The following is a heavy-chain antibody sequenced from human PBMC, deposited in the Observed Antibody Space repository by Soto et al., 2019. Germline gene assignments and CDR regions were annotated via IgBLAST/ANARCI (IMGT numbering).Heavy chain of an antibody. Sequence: DVQVLESGGDLVQPGESLRLSCAASGFTFSNYAMTWVRQAPGKGLEWVSTMSGSGDSIYYVDSVKGRFTISRDNSTNTLYLQMNSLRADDWAVYYCATGRQMGYWGQGTLVIVSS. CDR2: MSGSGDSI. J-gene: IGHJ4*02. CDR3: ATGRQMGY. CDR1: GFTFSNYA. D-gene: IGHD7-27*01. V-gene: IGHV3-23*01.